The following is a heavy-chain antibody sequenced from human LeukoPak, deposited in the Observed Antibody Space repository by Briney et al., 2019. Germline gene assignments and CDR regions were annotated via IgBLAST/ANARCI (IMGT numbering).Heavy chain of an antibody. CDR3: ARGRQGDKTRYFDI. J-gene: IGHJ2*01. V-gene: IGHV3-64*01. Sequence: GGSLRLSCAASGFTFSSHAMHWVRQAPGKGLECVSTINDSGDRTYYATSVKGRFSVSRDNSKNTLYLQMGSLRAEDVAVYYCARGRQGDKTRYFDIWGRGTLVTVSS. CDR1: GFTFSSHA. CDR2: INDSGDRT. D-gene: IGHD1-26*01.